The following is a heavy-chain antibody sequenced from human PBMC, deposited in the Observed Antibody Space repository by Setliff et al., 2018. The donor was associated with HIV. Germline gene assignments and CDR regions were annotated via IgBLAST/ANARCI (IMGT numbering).Heavy chain of an antibody. CDR1: GGSFSGYY. J-gene: IGHJ4*02. D-gene: IGHD6-19*01. V-gene: IGHV4-34*01. CDR2: INQSGNT. Sequence: SETLSLTCTVYGGSFSGYYWSWIRQPPGMGLEWIGEINQSGNTNYNPSLKSRVTISADPSKNQFSLKLSSVTAADTAVYYCARDASTGWRTMGFDYWGQGTLVTVSS. CDR3: ARDASTGWRTMGFDY.